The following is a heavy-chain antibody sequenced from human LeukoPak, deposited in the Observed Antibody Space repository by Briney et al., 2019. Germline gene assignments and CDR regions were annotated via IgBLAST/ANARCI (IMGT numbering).Heavy chain of an antibody. D-gene: IGHD1-14*01. V-gene: IGHV4-34*01. CDR2: INHSGST. CDR1: GGSFSGYY. J-gene: IGHJ4*02. Sequence: SETLSLTCAVYGGSFSGYYWSWIRQPPGKGLEWIGEINHSGSTNYNPSLKSRVTISVDTSKNQFSLKLSSVTAADTAVYYCASGSPHLREPDYWGQGTLVTVSS. CDR3: ASGSPHLREPDY.